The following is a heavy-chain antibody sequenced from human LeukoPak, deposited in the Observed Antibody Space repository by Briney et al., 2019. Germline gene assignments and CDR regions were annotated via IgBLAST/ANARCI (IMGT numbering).Heavy chain of an antibody. Sequence: SETLSLTCTVSNYSISSGYYWGWIRQPPGKGLEWIGNIYDSGSTYYNPSLKSRVTISVDTSKNQFSLQLSSVTAADTAVYYCARNVRLGSGELSFAPLKNWFDPWGQGTLVTVSS. CDR2: IYDSGST. CDR1: NYSISSGYY. D-gene: IGHD3-16*02. J-gene: IGHJ5*02. V-gene: IGHV4-38-2*02. CDR3: ARNVRLGSGELSFAPLKNWFDP.